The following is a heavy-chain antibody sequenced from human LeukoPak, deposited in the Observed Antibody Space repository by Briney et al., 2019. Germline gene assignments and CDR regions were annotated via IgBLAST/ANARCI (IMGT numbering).Heavy chain of an antibody. CDR2: INPNSGGT. CDR3: ARDAGWYYGSGSYYAGDY. D-gene: IGHD3-10*01. CDR1: GYTFTGYY. Sequence: ASVKVSCKASGYTFTGYYMHWVRQAPGQGLEWMGWINPNSGGTNYAQKFQGRVTMTRDTSISTAYMELSRLRSDDTAVYYCARDAGWYYGSGSYYAGDYWGQGTLVTVSS. V-gene: IGHV1-2*02. J-gene: IGHJ4*02.